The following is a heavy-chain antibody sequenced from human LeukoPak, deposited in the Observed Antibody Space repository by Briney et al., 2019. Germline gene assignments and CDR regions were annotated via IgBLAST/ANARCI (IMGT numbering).Heavy chain of an antibody. Sequence: ASVTVSFTSSVYTFTIYYMHWVRQAPGQGLEWMGIINPSGGSTSYAQKFQGRVTMTSDTSTSTVYMELSSLRSEDTAVYYCARVGYCSGDSCYNDYWGQGTLVTVSS. CDR1: VYTFTIYY. J-gene: IGHJ4*02. V-gene: IGHV1-46*01. CDR2: INPSGGST. CDR3: ARVGYCSGDSCYNDY. D-gene: IGHD2-15*01.